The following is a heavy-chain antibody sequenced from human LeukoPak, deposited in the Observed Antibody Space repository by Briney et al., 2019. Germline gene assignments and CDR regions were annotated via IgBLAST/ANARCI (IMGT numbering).Heavy chain of an antibody. CDR2: IGGSGGST. D-gene: IGHD2-15*01. V-gene: IGHV3-23*01. Sequence: GGSLRLSCAASGFTFSSYAMSWVRQAPGKGLEWVSAIGGSGGSTYYADSVKGRFTISRDNSKNTLYLQMNSLRAEDTAVYYCAKEGSCSGGSCYTHPFDYWGQGTLVTVSS. CDR1: GFTFSSYA. CDR3: AKEGSCSGGSCYTHPFDY. J-gene: IGHJ4*02.